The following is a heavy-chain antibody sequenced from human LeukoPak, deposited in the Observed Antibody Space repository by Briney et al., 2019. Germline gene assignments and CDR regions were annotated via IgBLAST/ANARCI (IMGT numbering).Heavy chain of an antibody. V-gene: IGHV3-9*01. Sequence: GRSLRLSCAASGFTFGDYAMHWVRHAPGKGLEWVSGINCNSNSIGYADSVKGRFTISRDHAKNSLYLQMDSLRAEDTALYYCAKDSLICEVVTQWGGMDGWGQGTTVTVSS. CDR1: GFTFGDYA. D-gene: IGHD3-3*01. CDR3: AKDSLICEVVTQWGGMDG. J-gene: IGHJ6*02. CDR2: INCNSNSI.